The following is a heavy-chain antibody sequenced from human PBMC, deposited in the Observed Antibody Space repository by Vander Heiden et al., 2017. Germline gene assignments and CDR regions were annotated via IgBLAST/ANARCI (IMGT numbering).Heavy chain of an antibody. J-gene: IGHJ4*02. D-gene: IGHD3-22*01. CDR1: GFNFNTFS. CDR2: ISSSSTVI. CDR3: ARWADFYDSSGYGLAFDS. Sequence: EVQLVESGGGLVKPGGSLRLSCAASGFNFNTFSLSWVRQAPGKGLEWVSSISSSSTVIHYADSVKGRFTISRDNSKNSLYLEINSLRADDTAVYYCARWADFYDSSGYGLAFDSWGQGTLVTVSS. V-gene: IGHV3-21*01.